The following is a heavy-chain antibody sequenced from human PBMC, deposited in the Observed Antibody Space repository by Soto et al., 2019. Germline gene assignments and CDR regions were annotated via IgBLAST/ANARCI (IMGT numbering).Heavy chain of an antibody. CDR3: ARRYSSGWYRGNKNRGDWFDP. CDR2: INHSGST. CDR1: GGSFSGYY. V-gene: IGHV4-34*01. J-gene: IGHJ5*02. Sequence: SETLSLTCAVYGGSFSGYYWSWIRQPPGKGLEWIGEINHSGSTNYNPYLKSRVTISVDTSKNQFSLQMSSVTAADRAVYYCARRYSSGWYRGNKNRGDWFDPWGQGTLVTVSS. D-gene: IGHD6-19*01.